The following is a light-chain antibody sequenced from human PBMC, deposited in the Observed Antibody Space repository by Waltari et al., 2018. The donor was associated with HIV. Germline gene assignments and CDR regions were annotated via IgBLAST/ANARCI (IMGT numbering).Light chain of an antibody. Sequence: QSVLPQPHSLSWAPGQRGTISCTGSSSHIRAPARFYSHWYQQLPGTAPKLLIYGNNNRPSEVPDRFSGSKSGASASLAITGLQAEDEADYYCQSYDTSLSGSVFGRGTKLTVL. J-gene: IGLJ3*02. CDR3: QSYDTSLSGSV. CDR1: SSHIRAPARFY. V-gene: IGLV1-40*01. CDR2: GNN.